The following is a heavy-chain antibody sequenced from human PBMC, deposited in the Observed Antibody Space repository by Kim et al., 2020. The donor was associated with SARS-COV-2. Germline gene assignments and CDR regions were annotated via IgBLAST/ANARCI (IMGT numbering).Heavy chain of an antibody. V-gene: IGHV1-46*01. CDR3: ARDLAKPNPPRIAAAGIYYYYGMDV. D-gene: IGHD6-13*01. CDR2: INPSGGST. J-gene: IGHJ6*02. Sequence: ASVKVSCKASGYTFTSYYMHWVRQAPGQGLEWMGIINPSGGSTSYAQKFQGRVTMTRDTSTSTVYMELSSLRSEDTAVYYCARDLAKPNPPRIAAAGIYYYYGMDVWGQVTTVTVSS. CDR1: GYTFTSYY.